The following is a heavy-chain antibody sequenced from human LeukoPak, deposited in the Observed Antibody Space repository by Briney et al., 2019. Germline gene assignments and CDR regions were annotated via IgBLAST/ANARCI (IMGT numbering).Heavy chain of an antibody. V-gene: IGHV4-34*01. CDR2: INYSETT. J-gene: IGHJ4*02. CDR3: ARVGFDY. CDR1: GGSFSGYY. Sequence: PSETLSLTCAVYGGSFSGYYWSWIRQPPGKGLEWIGEINYSETTNYNPSLKSRVFISIDTSKNQFSLKLSSVTAADTAIYYCARVGFDYWGQGTLVTVSS.